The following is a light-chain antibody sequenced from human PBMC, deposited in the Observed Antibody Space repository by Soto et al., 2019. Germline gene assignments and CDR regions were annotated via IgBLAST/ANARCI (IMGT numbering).Light chain of an antibody. CDR1: SSDVGAYDY. CDR2: EIN. CDR3: SSFAGSNNFPYV. J-gene: IGLJ1*01. V-gene: IGLV2-8*01. Sequence: QSALTQPPSASGSPGQSFTISCTGTSSDVGAYDYVSWYQQHPGKAPKLMIYEINKRPSGVPDRFSGSKSGNTASLTVSGLQAEDEADYYCSSFAGSNNFPYVFGTGTKVTVL.